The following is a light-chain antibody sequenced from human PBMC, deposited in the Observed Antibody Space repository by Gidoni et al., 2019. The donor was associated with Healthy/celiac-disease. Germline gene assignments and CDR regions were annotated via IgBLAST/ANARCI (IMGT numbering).Light chain of an antibody. CDR2: WAS. CDR1: QSVLYSSNNKNY. CDR3: QQYYSTPLT. V-gene: IGKV4-1*01. Sequence: DIVMTQSPDSLAVSLGERATINCKSSQSVLYSSNNKNYLAWFQQKPGQPPKLLIYWASTRESGVPDRLSGSGSGKHFTLTISSLQAEDVAVYYCQQYYSTPLTFGGGTKVEIK. J-gene: IGKJ4*01.